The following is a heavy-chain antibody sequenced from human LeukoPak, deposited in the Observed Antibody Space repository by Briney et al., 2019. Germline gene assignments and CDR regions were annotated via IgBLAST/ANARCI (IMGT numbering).Heavy chain of an antibody. J-gene: IGHJ6*03. Sequence: GGSLRLSCAASGFTFSNYWMSWVRQAPGKGLEWVSSISSSSSYIYYADSVKGRFTISRDNSKNTLYLQMNSLRAEDTAVYYCAKDPRYCSGGSCYIYFYYYMDVWGKGTTVTVSS. D-gene: IGHD2-15*01. CDR2: ISSSSSYI. V-gene: IGHV3-21*01. CDR1: GFTFSNYW. CDR3: AKDPRYCSGGSCYIYFYYYMDV.